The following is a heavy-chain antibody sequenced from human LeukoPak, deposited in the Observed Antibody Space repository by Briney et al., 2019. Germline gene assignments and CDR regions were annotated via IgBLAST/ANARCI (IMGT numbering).Heavy chain of an antibody. D-gene: IGHD3-22*01. J-gene: IGHJ4*02. CDR1: GYTFTGYY. V-gene: IGHV1-2*02. CDR2: INPNSGGT. CDR3: ARISYDSSGYLPTNFDY. Sequence: ASVKVSCKASGYTFTGYYMHWVRQAPGQGLEWMGWINPNSGGTNYAQKFQGRVTMTRDTSISTAYMELSRLRSDDTAVYYRARISYDSSGYLPTNFDYWGQGTLVTVSS.